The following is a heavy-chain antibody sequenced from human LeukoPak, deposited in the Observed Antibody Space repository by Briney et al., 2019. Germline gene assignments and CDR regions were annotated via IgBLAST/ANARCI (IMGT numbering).Heavy chain of an antibody. CDR2: IYHSGST. D-gene: IGHD3-10*01. V-gene: IGHV4-30-2*01. CDR3: ARDDGGYGSGSFFAY. Sequence: SETLSLTCAASGGSISSHGYTWPWIRQPPGKGLEWIGYIYHSGSTYYNPSLKSRVTISVDRSKNQFSLKLSSVTAADTAVYYCARDDGGYGSGSFFAYWGEGTLVTVSS. CDR1: GGSISSHGYT. J-gene: IGHJ4*02.